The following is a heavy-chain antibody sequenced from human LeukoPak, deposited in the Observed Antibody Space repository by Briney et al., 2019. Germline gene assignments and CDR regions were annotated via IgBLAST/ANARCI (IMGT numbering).Heavy chain of an antibody. CDR1: GYTFTSYD. CDR3: ARSSVVVPAAPDY. D-gene: IGHD2-2*01. V-gene: IGHV1-8*03. Sequence: PWASVKVSCKASGYTFTSYDINWVRQATGQGLEWMGWMNPNSGNTGYAQKFQGRVTITRNTSISTAYMELSSLRSEDTAVYYCARSSVVVPAAPDYWGQGTLVTVSS. CDR2: MNPNSGNT. J-gene: IGHJ4*02.